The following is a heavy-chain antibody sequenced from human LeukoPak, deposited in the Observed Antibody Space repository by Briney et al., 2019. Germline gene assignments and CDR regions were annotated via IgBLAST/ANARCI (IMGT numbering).Heavy chain of an antibody. D-gene: IGHD6-19*01. CDR3: ARGLAGYSGGDDVFDI. V-gene: IGHV4-59*01. CDR1: GGSISSYY. CDR2: IYYSGST. Sequence: SETLSLTCTVSGGSISSYYWSWFRQVPGKGLEWIGYIYYSGSTNYNPSLKSRVTISVDTSKNQFSLKVNSVTAADTAVYYCARGLAGYSGGDDVFDIWGQGTMVTVSS. J-gene: IGHJ3*02.